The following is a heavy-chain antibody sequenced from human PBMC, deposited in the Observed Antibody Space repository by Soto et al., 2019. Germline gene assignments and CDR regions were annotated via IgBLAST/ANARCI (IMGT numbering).Heavy chain of an antibody. J-gene: IGHJ4*02. V-gene: IGHV3-48*02. D-gene: IGHD6-13*01. Sequence: VQLVNSGGALVQPGGSLRLSCAASGFKFSGYGMNWVRQAPGKGLEWVSYISSGSGTRTYASSVRGRFTISRDNARSSLYLQLNSLRDDDTGVYYCARGGIGRPDYRGQGTLVLVSS. CDR2: ISSGSGTR. CDR3: ARGGIGRPDY. CDR1: GFKFSGYG.